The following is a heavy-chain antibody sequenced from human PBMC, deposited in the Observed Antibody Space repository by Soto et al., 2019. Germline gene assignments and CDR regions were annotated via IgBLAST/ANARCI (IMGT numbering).Heavy chain of an antibody. CDR3: ARSLLASSWYAGS. CDR2: INHSGST. V-gene: IGHV4-34*01. D-gene: IGHD6-13*01. CDR1: VGSFIGYY. J-gene: IGHJ5*02. Sequence: PSETRSLTCSFYVGSFIGYYWSWVREPPGKGLEWIGEINHSGSTNYNPSLKSRVTISVDTSKNQFSLKLSSVTAADTAVYYCARSLLASSWYAGSWGQGTLVTVSS.